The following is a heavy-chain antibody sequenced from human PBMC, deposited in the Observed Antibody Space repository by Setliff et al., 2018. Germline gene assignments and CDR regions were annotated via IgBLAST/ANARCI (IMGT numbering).Heavy chain of an antibody. CDR2: INRRGST. V-gene: IGHV4-61*09. Sequence: PSETLSLTCTVSGGSVNSGYDNWNWLRQPAGKGLEWIGHINRRGSTNFSPSLKGRVTISLDTSKNQFSLNLTSVTAADTAVYYCARASSGWYSAYYYYMDVWGKGTTVTVSS. J-gene: IGHJ6*03. CDR1: GGSVNSGYDN. CDR3: ARASSGWYSAYYYYMDV. D-gene: IGHD6-19*01.